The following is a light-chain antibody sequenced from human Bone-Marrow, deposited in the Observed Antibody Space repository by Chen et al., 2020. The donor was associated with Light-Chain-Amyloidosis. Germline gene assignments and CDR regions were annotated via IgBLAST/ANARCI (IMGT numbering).Light chain of an antibody. Sequence: QSALTQPASVSGSPGQSITISCAGTSSDVGGYNFVSWYQQNAGKVPRLIIYEVNHRPSGVSSRFSASKSGITASLTISGLQTEDEGDYYCSSYRSGSYVLFGGGTKLTVL. CDR2: EVN. CDR1: SSDVGGYNF. CDR3: SSYRSGSYVL. J-gene: IGLJ2*01. V-gene: IGLV2-14*01.